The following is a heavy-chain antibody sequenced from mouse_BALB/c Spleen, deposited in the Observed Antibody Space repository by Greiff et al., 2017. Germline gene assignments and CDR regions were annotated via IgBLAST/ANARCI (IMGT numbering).Heavy chain of an antibody. CDR1: GFNIKDTY. J-gene: IGHJ2*01. Sequence: VHVKQSGAELVKPGASVKLSCTASGFNIKDTYMHWVKQRPEQGLEWIGRIDPANGNTKYDPKFQGKATITADTSSNTAYLQLSSLTSEDTAVYYCASLSPFDYWGQGTTLTVSS. CDR3: ASLSPFDY. V-gene: IGHV14-3*02. CDR2: IDPANGNT. D-gene: IGHD6-5*01.